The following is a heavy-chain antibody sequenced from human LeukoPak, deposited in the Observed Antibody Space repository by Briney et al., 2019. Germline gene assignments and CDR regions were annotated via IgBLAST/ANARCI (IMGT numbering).Heavy chain of an antibody. V-gene: IGHV4-34*01. CDR2: INHSGST. Sequence: SETLSLTCAVYGGSFSGYYWSWFRQPPGKGLEWIGEINHSGSTNYNPSLKSRVTISVDTSKNQFSLKLSSVTAADTAVYYCARGTSGYYPYYFDYWGQGALVTVSS. D-gene: IGHD3-22*01. CDR3: ARGTSGYYPYYFDY. CDR1: GGSFSGYY. J-gene: IGHJ4*02.